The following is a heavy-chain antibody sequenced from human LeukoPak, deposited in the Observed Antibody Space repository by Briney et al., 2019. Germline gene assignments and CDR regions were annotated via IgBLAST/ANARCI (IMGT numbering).Heavy chain of an antibody. CDR1: GYTFTGYY. CDR3: ARGRLKHHFWSASPVCWFDP. Sequence: ASVKVSCKASGYTFTGYYMHWVRQAPGQGLEWMGWINPNSGGTNYAQKFQGRVTMTRDTSISTAYMELSRLRSDDTAVYYCARGRLKHHFWSASPVCWFDPWGQGTLVTVSS. J-gene: IGHJ5*02. V-gene: IGHV1-2*02. D-gene: IGHD3-3*02. CDR2: INPNSGGT.